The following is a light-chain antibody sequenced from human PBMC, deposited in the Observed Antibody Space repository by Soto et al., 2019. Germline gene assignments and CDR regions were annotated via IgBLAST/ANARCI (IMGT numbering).Light chain of an antibody. CDR3: QQYGSSPPT. CDR1: QSITYGY. J-gene: IGKJ1*01. CDR2: GPS. V-gene: IGKV3-20*01. Sequence: EIVLTHSPGTLALSPWEGAALSSSASQSITYGYLAWYQHKPGQAPGLLIFGPSSRASGIPDRFSGGGSGTDFSLTISRLEPEDFAVYFCQQYGSSPPTFGQGTKVDIK.